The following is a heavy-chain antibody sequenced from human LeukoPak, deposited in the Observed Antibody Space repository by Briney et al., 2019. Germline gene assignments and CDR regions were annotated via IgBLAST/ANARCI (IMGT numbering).Heavy chain of an antibody. CDR2: ISYDGSNK. J-gene: IGHJ4*02. CDR1: GFTFSSYG. V-gene: IGHV3-30*18. D-gene: IGHD1-14*01. CDR3: AKARGAGAALDY. Sequence: PGRSLTLSCAASGFTFSSYGMHWVRQAPGKGLEWVAVISYDGSNKYYADSVKGRFTISRDNSKNTLYLQMNSLRAEDTAVYYCAKARGAGAALDYWGQGTLVTVSS.